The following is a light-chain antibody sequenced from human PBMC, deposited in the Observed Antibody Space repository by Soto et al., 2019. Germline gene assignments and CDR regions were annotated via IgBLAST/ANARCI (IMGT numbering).Light chain of an antibody. J-gene: IGKJ2*02. Sequence: EIVLTQSPGTLSLSPGERATLSCRASPSVSSSYLAWYQQKPGQAPRLLIYGASSRATGIPDRFSGSGSGTDFTHTISRLEPEDFAVYYCQQYGSPGTFGQGTKLEIK. CDR3: QQYGSPGT. CDR2: GAS. CDR1: PSVSSSY. V-gene: IGKV3-20*01.